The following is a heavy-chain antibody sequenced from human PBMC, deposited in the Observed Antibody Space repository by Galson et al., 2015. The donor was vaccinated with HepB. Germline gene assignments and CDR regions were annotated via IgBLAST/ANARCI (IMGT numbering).Heavy chain of an antibody. CDR3: ARDPLGVLSFDY. Sequence: SLRLSCAASGFTFSSYSMNWVRQAPGKGLEWVSSISSSSSYIYYADSVKGRFTISRDNAKNSLYLQMNSLRAEDTAVYYCARDPLGVLSFDYWGQGTLVTVSS. D-gene: IGHD3-10*01. CDR2: ISSSSSYI. J-gene: IGHJ4*02. V-gene: IGHV3-21*01. CDR1: GFTFSSYS.